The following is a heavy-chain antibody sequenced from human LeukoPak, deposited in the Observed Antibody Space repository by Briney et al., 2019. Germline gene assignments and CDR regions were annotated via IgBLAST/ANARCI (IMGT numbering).Heavy chain of an antibody. D-gene: IGHD1-26*01. J-gene: IGHJ4*02. CDR2: ISSSGSTK. CDR1: GFTFSSSD. V-gene: IGHV3-48*03. Sequence: GGSLRLSCAASGFTFSSSDMNWVRQAPGKGLEWESYISSSGSTKNYADSVKGRFTISRDNAKNSLYLQMNSLRAEDTAVYYCAREGSSYAPSGPFYFDYWGQGTLVTVSS. CDR3: AREGSSYAPSGPFYFDY.